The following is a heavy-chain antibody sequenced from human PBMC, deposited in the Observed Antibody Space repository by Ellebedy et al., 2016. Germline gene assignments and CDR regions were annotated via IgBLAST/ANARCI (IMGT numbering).Heavy chain of an antibody. CDR3: AKGSTYYYFDY. J-gene: IGHJ4*02. CDR1: GFTFGRFA. V-gene: IGHV3-23*01. D-gene: IGHD2-21*01. CDR2: INADGDIT. Sequence: GGSLRLSXVASGFTFGRFAMNWVRQAPGKGLEWVSGINADGDITNYVDSVKGRFTISRDNSENTLYLQMNSLRADDTAMYYCAKGSTYYYFDYWGQGIQVTVSS.